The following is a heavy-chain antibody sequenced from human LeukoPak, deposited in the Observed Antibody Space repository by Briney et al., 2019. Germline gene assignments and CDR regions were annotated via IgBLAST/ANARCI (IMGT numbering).Heavy chain of an antibody. Sequence: VASVKVSCKASGGTFSSYAISWVRQAPGQGLEWMGRIIPILGIANYAQKFQGRVTITADKSTSTAYMELSSLRSEDTAVYYCATEEHYYDSSVARGAFDIWGQGTMVTVSS. CDR3: ATEEHYYDSSVARGAFDI. J-gene: IGHJ3*02. CDR2: IIPILGIA. D-gene: IGHD3-22*01. CDR1: GGTFSSYA. V-gene: IGHV1-69*04.